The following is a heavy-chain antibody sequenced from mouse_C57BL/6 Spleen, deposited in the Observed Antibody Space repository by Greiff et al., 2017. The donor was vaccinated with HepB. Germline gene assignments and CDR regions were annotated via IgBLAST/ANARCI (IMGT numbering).Heavy chain of an antibody. CDR2: IYPGDGDT. D-gene: IGHD2-5*01. J-gene: IGHJ4*01. V-gene: IGHV1-82*01. CDR3: ARERYSNYERGYAMDY. CDR1: GYAFSSSW. Sequence: QVQLQQSGPELVKPGASVKISCKASGYAFSSSWMNWVKQRPGKGLEWIGRIYPGDGDTNYNGKFKGKATLTADKSSSTAYMQLSSLTSEDSAVFFCARERYSNYERGYAMDYWGQGTSVTVSS.